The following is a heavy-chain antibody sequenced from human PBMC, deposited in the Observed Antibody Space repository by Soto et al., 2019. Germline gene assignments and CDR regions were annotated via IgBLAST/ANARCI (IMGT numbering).Heavy chain of an antibody. CDR2: ISSSSSYI. Sequence: GGSLRLSCAASGFTFSSYSMNWVRQAPGKGLEWVSSISSSSSYIYYADSVKGRFTISRDNAKNSLYLQMNSLRAEDTAVYYCARGIVGAPGHAFDIWGQGTMVTVSS. CDR1: GFTFSSYS. V-gene: IGHV3-21*01. J-gene: IGHJ3*02. CDR3: ARGIVGAPGHAFDI. D-gene: IGHD1-26*01.